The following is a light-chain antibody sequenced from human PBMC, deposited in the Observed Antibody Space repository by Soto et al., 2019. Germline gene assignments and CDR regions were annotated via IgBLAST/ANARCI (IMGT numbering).Light chain of an antibody. V-gene: IGKV3-20*01. CDR1: QSVSSRY. Sequence: EIVCTQSPGTLSLSPGESATITCGASQSVSSRYLAWYQQKRGQAPRLLIFGASNRATGIPDRFSGSGSGTDFTLTISRLEPEEFAVYYCQQNGSSGTFGQGTKVDIK. CDR3: QQNGSSGT. CDR2: GAS. J-gene: IGKJ1*01.